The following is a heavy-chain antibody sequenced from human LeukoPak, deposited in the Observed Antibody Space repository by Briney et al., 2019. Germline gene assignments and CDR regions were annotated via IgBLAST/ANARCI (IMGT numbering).Heavy chain of an antibody. CDR2: ISYDGTTNK. V-gene: IGHV3-30*03. J-gene: IGHJ1*01. Sequence: GGSLRLSCAASGFNFGAYGMHWVRQAPGKGLEWVAVISYDGTTNKYYADSVKGRFTISRDNSKNTLYLQMNSLRAEDTAVYYCAITVDCRATTDCYSYFHHWGQGTLVTVSS. CDR1: GFNFGAYG. D-gene: IGHD2-21*02. CDR3: AITVDCRATTDCYSYFHH.